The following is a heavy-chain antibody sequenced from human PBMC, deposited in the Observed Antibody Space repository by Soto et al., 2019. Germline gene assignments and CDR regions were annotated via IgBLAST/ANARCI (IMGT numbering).Heavy chain of an antibody. V-gene: IGHV3-48*01. J-gene: IGHJ4*02. CDR3: ARDGVSGVVVVAATGRIDY. Sequence: GGSLRLSCAASGFTFSSYSMNWVRQAPGKGLEWVSYISSSSSTIYYADSVKGRFTISRDNAKNSLYLQMNSLRAEDTAVYYCARDGVSGVVVVAATGRIDYWGQGTRVTVSS. D-gene: IGHD2-15*01. CDR2: ISSSSSTI. CDR1: GFTFSSYS.